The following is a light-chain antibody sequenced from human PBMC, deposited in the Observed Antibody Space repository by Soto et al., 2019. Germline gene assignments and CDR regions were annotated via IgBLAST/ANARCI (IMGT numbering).Light chain of an antibody. J-gene: IGKJ4*01. CDR2: GAS. CDR3: QQTNTFLPLT. Sequence: DIQMTQSPSSVSASVGDRVTITCRASQGISNWLAWYQQQPGKDTKLLIYGASSLQSGVPSRFSGGGSGTHFTLIISSLQPEDFATYYCQQTNTFLPLTFGGGTKVEI. V-gene: IGKV1-12*01. CDR1: QGISNW.